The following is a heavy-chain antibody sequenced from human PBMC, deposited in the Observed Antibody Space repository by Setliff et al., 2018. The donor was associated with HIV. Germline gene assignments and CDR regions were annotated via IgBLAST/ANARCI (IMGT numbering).Heavy chain of an antibody. CDR3: AGDFGGYCCSMGCSGLFGP. Sequence: GASVKVSCKASGGTFSSYAISWVRQAPGQGLEWMGGIIPIAGTVNYAQKFWGRVTITTHGSTSTAHMELSSLRSEDTAVYYCAGDFGGYCCSMGCSGLFGPRGQGTLGTVPS. CDR1: GGTFSSYA. J-gene: IGHJ5*02. V-gene: IGHV1-69*05. CDR2: IIPIAGTV. D-gene: IGHD2-2*01.